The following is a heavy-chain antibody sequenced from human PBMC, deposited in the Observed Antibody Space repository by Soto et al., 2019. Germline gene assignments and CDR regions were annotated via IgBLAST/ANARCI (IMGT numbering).Heavy chain of an antibody. J-gene: IGHJ6*02. V-gene: IGHV1-69*06. CDR2: IIPIFGTA. CDR1: GGTFSSYA. CDR3: ARGGYCSSTSCYRSYYYGMDV. Sequence: QVQLVQSGAEVKKPGSSVKVSCKASGGTFSSYAISWVRQAPGQGLEWMGGIIPIFGTANYAQKFQGRVTITADKSTRTAYMELSSLRSEDTAVYYCARGGYCSSTSCYRSYYYGMDVWGQGTTVTVSS. D-gene: IGHD2-2*02.